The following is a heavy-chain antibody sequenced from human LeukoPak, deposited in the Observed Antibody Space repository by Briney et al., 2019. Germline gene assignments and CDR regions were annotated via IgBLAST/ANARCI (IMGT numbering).Heavy chain of an antibody. CDR2: IYHSGST. V-gene: IGHV4-38-2*02. D-gene: IGHD5-18*01. CDR3: ARVSGYSYGPTGY. CDR1: GYSISSGYY. Sequence: SETLSLTCTVSGYSISSGYYWGWLRQPPGKGLEWIGSIYHSGSTYYNPPLKSRVTISVDTSKNQFSLKLSSVTAADTAVYYCARVSGYSYGPTGYWGQGTLVTVSS. J-gene: IGHJ4*02.